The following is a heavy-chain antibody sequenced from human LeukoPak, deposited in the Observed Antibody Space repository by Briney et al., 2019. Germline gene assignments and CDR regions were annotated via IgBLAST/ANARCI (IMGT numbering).Heavy chain of an antibody. D-gene: IGHD2/OR15-2a*01. V-gene: IGHV4-59*08. CDR1: GASVSSDY. J-gene: IGHJ5*02. Sequence: PSETLSLTCTVSGASVSSDYWSWIRQSPGKGLEWIAYIYHSGHTMSNPSLKSRDSLSLDTSNNQFSLKLSSVTAADTAGYYCARQPFQYPFDHWGQGTVVSVSS. CDR3: ARQPFQYPFDH. CDR2: IYHSGHT.